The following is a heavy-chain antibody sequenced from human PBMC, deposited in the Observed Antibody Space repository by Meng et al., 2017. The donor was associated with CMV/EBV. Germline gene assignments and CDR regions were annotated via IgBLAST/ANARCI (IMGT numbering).Heavy chain of an antibody. CDR3: ARNAFGNDILSYFDY. CDR1: GYTFTSYG. Sequence: ASVKVSCKASGYTFTSYGIGWVRQAPGQGLEWMGWISAYNGNTNYAQKLQGRVTMTTDTSTSTAYMELRSLRSDDTAVYYCARNAFGNDILSYFDYWGQGTLVTVSS. J-gene: IGHJ4*02. CDR2: ISAYNGNT. D-gene: IGHD3-9*01. V-gene: IGHV1-18*01.